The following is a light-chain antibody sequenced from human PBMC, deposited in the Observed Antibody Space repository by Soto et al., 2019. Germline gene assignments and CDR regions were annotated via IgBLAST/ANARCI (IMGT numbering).Light chain of an antibody. CDR3: QQYNNWPPWT. V-gene: IGKV3-15*01. Sequence: EIVMKQSPATLSVSPGERATLSCSATQSVSSNLDWYQQKPGQAPRLLIYGASTRATGIPARFSGSGSGTEFTLTISSLQSEDFAVYYGQQYNNWPPWTFGQGTKVEIK. CDR2: GAS. J-gene: IGKJ1*01. CDR1: QSVSSN.